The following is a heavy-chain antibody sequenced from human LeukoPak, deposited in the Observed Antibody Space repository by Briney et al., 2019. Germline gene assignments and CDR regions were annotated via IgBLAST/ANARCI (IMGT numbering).Heavy chain of an antibody. CDR1: GFTFSSHW. J-gene: IGHJ4*02. D-gene: IGHD2-2*01. CDR2: IKKDVGEK. CDR3: ARDSGYCSSTGCYVHYFDY. Sequence: GGSLRLSCAASGFTFSSHWMTWIRQAPGKGLEWVASIKKDVGEKFYVDSVKGRFTISRDNAKNSLYLQMNSLRAEDTAVYYCARDSGYCSSTGCYVHYFDYWGQGTLVTVSS. V-gene: IGHV3-7*01.